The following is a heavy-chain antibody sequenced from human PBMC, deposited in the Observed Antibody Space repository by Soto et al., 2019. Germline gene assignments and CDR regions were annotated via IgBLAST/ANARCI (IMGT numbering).Heavy chain of an antibody. CDR2: INSDGSST. Sequence: GWSLSLSCAASGFTFSSYWMHWVRQAPGKGLVWVSRINSDGSSTSYADSVKGRFTISRDNAKNTLYLQMNSLRAEDTAVYYCARPVVRYYFDYWVQGTMVTVS. CDR3: ARPVVRYYFDY. V-gene: IGHV3-74*01. CDR1: GFTFSSYW. J-gene: IGHJ4*02.